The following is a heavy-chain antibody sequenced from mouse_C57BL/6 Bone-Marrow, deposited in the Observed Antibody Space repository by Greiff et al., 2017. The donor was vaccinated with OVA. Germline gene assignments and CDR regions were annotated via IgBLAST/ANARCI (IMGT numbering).Heavy chain of an antibody. J-gene: IGHJ4*01. CDR2: FDPSDSYT. D-gene: IGHD2-5*01. V-gene: IGHV1-50*01. Sequence: QVQLQQPGAELVKPGASVKLSCKASGYTFTSYWMQWVKQRPGQGLEWIGEFDPSDSYTNYNQKFKGKATLTVDTSSSTAYMQLSSLTSEDSAVYYCARAYSNYVDYWGQGTSVTVSS. CDR3: ARAYSNYVDY. CDR1: GYTFTSYW.